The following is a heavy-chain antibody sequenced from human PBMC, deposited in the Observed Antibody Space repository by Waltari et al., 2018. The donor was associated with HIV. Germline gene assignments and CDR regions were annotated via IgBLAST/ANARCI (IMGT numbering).Heavy chain of an antibody. CDR2: IFYTEYTLSL. D-gene: IGHD3-9*01. V-gene: IGHV4-61*03. CDR1: RDSFPPRHRY. J-gene: IGHJ6*02. CDR3: ASGRILTGYRGTDYYYGMDV. Sequence: QVPLQESRPGMVRPSDTLSLTCTVPRDSFPPRHRYWLWIRQHPGKGLEWIGSIFYTEYTLSLKYIPSLESRVTISVATSRIHVSMNLTSVTAADAAVYFGASGRILTGYRGTDYYYGMDVWGQGTTVAVSS.